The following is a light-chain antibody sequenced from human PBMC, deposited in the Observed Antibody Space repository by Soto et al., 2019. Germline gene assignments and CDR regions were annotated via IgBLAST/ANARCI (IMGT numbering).Light chain of an antibody. V-gene: IGLV2-14*01. CDR2: EVS. J-gene: IGLJ2*01. CDR3: ISYTRNSTLV. CDR1: SSDVGAYNY. Sequence: QSVLTQPASVSGSPGQSITISCTGTSSDVGAYNYVSWYQQHPGKAPKLMIYEVSNRPSGVSNRFSGSKSGNTASLTISGLQAEDEAYYYCISYTRNSTLVFGGGTKLTVL.